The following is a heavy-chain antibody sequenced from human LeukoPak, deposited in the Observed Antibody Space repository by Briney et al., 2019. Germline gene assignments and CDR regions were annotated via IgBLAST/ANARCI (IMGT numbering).Heavy chain of an antibody. V-gene: IGHV2-70*16. CDR1: GGSISSYY. Sequence: TLSLTCTVSGGSISSYYWSWIRQPPGKALEWLARIDWDDDKFYTTSLKTRLTISKDTSKNQVVLTMTNMDPVDTATYYCARINIAATGIFDYWGQGTLVTVSS. J-gene: IGHJ4*02. CDR3: ARINIAATGIFDY. D-gene: IGHD6-13*01. CDR2: IDWDDDK.